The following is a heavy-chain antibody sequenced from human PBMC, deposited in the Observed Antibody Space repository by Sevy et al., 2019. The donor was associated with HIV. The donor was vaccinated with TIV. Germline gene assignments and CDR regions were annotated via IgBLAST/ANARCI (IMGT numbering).Heavy chain of an antibody. D-gene: IGHD5-12*01. CDR2: IRIKDYGGIT. CDR1: GFTFGEYA. Sequence: GGSLRLSCTTSGFTFGEYAMSWFRQAPGKGLEWVGFIRIKDYGGITEYAASVQGRFTISRDDSKHIAYLQMNSLKTEDTGVYYCIKSDYDFDLDYWGQGTQVTVSS. J-gene: IGHJ4*02. CDR3: IKSDYDFDLDY. V-gene: IGHV3-49*03.